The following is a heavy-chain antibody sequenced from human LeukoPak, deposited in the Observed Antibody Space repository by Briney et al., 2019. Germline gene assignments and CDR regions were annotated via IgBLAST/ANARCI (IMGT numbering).Heavy chain of an antibody. CDR3: ARVDYYDRYFDN. CDR2: INHSGST. Sequence: SETLSLTCAVYGGSFSGYYWSWIRQPPGKGLEWIGEINHSGSTNYNPSLKSRVTISVDTSKNQFSLKLSSVTAADTAVYYCARVDYYDRYFDNWGQGTLVTVSS. D-gene: IGHD3-22*01. J-gene: IGHJ4*02. CDR1: GGSFSGYY. V-gene: IGHV4-34*01.